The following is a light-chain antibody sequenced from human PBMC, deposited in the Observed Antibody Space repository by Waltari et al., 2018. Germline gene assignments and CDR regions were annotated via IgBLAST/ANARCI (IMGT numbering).Light chain of an antibody. CDR1: QSLLHSGGKTY. V-gene: IGKV2D-29*02. CDR3: MQGIQLPLT. CDR2: EVS. Sequence: DIVMTQTPLSLPVTPGEPASISCRSSQSLLHSGGKTYLYWYLQKPGQSPQLLIHEVSNRDSGVPDRFSGSGSGTDFTLKISRVEAEDVGVYYCMQGIQLPLTFGGGTKVEIK. J-gene: IGKJ4*01.